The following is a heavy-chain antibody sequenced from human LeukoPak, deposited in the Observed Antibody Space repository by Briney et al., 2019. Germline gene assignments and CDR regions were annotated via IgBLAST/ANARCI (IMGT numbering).Heavy chain of an antibody. V-gene: IGHV3-30*03. Sequence: GGSLRLSCAASGFTFSNYGMHWVRQAPGKGLEWVAVISYDGSNKYYADSVKGRFTISRDNSKNTLYLQMNSLRAEDTAVYYCARSTNLLEAGTYYGMDVWGQGTTVTVSS. CDR3: ARSTNLLEAGTYYGMDV. J-gene: IGHJ6*02. D-gene: IGHD6-19*01. CDR2: ISYDGSNK. CDR1: GFTFSNYG.